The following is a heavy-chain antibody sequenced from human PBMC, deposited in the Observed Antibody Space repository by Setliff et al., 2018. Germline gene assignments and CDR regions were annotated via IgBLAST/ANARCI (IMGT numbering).Heavy chain of an antibody. V-gene: IGHV3-23*01. Sequence: SCAASGFIFSNYAMSWVRQAPGKGLEWVSSTTGSGGDRDYADSVKGRFTISRDNSKNTLYLQMNSLRTEDTAVYYCATDGVQNYNLDYWGQGTLVTVSS. J-gene: IGHJ4*02. CDR3: ATDGVQNYNLDY. CDR1: GFIFSNYA. CDR2: TTGSGGDR. D-gene: IGHD1-1*01.